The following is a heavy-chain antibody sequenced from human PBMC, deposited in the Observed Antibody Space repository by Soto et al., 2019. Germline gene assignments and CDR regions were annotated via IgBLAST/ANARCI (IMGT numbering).Heavy chain of an antibody. CDR1: GGSISNPDYY. CDR2: IFYNGET. J-gene: IGHJ4*02. CDR3: AREGRLQSLDY. Sequence: QVQLQESGPGLVKPSQILSLTCTVSGGSISNPDYYWSWIRQPPGNGLEWIGSIFYNGETSYNPSLKSRLSMSVDTSKNQFSLSLSSVTASDTAVYFCAREGRLQSLDYWGQGTLVTVSS. D-gene: IGHD4-4*01. V-gene: IGHV4-30-4*01.